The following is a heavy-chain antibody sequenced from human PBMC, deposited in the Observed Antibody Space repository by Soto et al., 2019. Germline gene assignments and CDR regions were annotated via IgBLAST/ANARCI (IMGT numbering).Heavy chain of an antibody. CDR3: ATAAPWYYFDSSDYFDPLGF. Sequence: ASVKVSCKASGGTFTTHAINWVRQAPGQRLEWMGGIIPMFRATNYAQKFQGRVTMTADNSTSTAYMELCSLRSEVTAVYFCATAAPWYYFDSSDYFDPLGFWSQGTVVTVS. CDR1: GGTFTTHA. D-gene: IGHD3-22*01. V-gene: IGHV1-69*06. CDR2: IIPMFRAT. J-gene: IGHJ3*01.